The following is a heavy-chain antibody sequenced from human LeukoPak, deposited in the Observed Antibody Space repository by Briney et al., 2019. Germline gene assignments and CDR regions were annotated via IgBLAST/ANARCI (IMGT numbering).Heavy chain of an antibody. CDR1: GYTFTGYY. D-gene: IGHD2-21*02. J-gene: IGHJ6*03. CDR3: ARDGVFRFEVGDVYYYYMDV. V-gene: IGHV1-2*02. CDR2: IDPNSGGT. Sequence: ASVKVSCKASGYTFTGYYLHWMRQAPGQGLEWMGWIDPNSGGTDYAQKFQGRVTMTRDTSNNTVYMDLTRLIFDDTAMYYCARDGVFRFEVGDVYYYYMDVWGKGTTVIISS.